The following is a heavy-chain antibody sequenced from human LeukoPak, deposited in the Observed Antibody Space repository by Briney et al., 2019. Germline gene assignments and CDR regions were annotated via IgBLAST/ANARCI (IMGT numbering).Heavy chain of an antibody. J-gene: IGHJ4*02. Sequence: PGGSLRLSCAASGFTFSNYVMNWVRQAPGKGLEWVSGISGSGTSTYHADSVKGRFTISRDNSKNTMYLQMDSLRAEDTAVYYCANSAGTYCSSTSCRFDYWGQGTLVTVSS. D-gene: IGHD2-2*01. CDR1: GFTFSNYV. CDR2: ISGSGTST. V-gene: IGHV3-23*01. CDR3: ANSAGTYCSSTSCRFDY.